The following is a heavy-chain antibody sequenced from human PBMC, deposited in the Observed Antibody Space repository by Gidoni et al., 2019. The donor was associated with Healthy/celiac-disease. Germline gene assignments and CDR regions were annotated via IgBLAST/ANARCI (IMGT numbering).Heavy chain of an antibody. J-gene: IGHJ5*02. CDR2: IFSNDEK. V-gene: IGHV2-26*01. Sequence: RMGVSWIRQPPGKALEWLAHIFSNDEKSYSTSLKSRLTISKDTSKSQVVLTMTNMDPVDTATYYCARIEGTDYDFSWGQGTLVTVSS. D-gene: IGHD3-3*01. CDR1: RMG. CDR3: ARIEGTDYDFS.